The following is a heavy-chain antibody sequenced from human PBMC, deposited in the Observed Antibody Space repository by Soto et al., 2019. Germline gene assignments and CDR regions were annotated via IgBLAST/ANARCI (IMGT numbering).Heavy chain of an antibody. J-gene: IGHJ4*02. D-gene: IGHD2-8*02. V-gene: IGHV3-23*01. CDR3: AKAKGSFDHTGPDQ. CDR2: FGVDYVT. Sequence: EVQLLESGGGLIQPGGSLRLSCATFGFSFSNYAMSWVRQAPGKGLEWVSGFGVDYVTYYADSVRGRFTISRDNSKNTLYLQINSLRAEDTALYYCAKAKGSFDHTGPDQWGQGTLVTVSS. CDR1: GFSFSNYA.